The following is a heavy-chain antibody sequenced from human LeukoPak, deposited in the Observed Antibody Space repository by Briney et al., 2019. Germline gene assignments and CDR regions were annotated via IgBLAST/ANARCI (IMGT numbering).Heavy chain of an antibody. D-gene: IGHD6-13*01. CDR1: GYTFTSYG. CDR3: ARYPLSYSSNWHYYFDY. V-gene: IGHV1-18*01. Sequence: ASVKASCKASGYTFTSYGVSWVRQAPGRGLEWMGWISGSNGNTNNAQKVQGRVTMTTDTSTSTAYMELRSLRSDDTAVYYCARYPLSYSSNWHYYFDYWGQGTLLTVSS. J-gene: IGHJ4*02. CDR2: ISGSNGNT.